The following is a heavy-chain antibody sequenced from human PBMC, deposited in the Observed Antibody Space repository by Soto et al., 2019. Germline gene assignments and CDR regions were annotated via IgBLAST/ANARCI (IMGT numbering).Heavy chain of an antibody. D-gene: IGHD3-3*01. V-gene: IGHV3-11*06. Sequence: GGSLRLSCAASGFTFSDYYMSWIRQAPGKGLEWVSYISSSSYTNYADSVKGRFTISRDNAKNSLYLQMNSLRAKDTAVYYCARDKNSIFGVVMPDYYYGMDVWGQGTTVTVSS. CDR2: ISSSSYT. CDR1: GFTFSDYY. J-gene: IGHJ6*02. CDR3: ARDKNSIFGVVMPDYYYGMDV.